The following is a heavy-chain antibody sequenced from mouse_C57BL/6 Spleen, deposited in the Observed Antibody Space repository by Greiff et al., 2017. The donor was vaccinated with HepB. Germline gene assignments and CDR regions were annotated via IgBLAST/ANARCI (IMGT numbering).Heavy chain of an antibody. D-gene: IGHD2-3*01. V-gene: IGHV1-82*01. CDR1: GYAFSSSW. CDR2: IYPGDGDT. J-gene: IGHJ4*01. CDR3: ARGGDGYLLYYAMDY. Sequence: LQESGPELVKPGASVKISCKASGYAFSSSWMNWVKQRPGKGLEWIGRIYPGDGDTNYNGKFKGKATLTADKSSSTAYMQLSSLTSEDSAVYFCARGGDGYLLYYAMDYWGQGTSVTVSS.